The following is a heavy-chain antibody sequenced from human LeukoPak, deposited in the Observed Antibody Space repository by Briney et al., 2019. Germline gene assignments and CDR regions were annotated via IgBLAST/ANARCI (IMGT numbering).Heavy chain of an antibody. D-gene: IGHD6-13*01. CDR2: INTNTGNP. J-gene: IGHJ4*02. CDR1: GYTFTSYG. Sequence: ASVKVSCKASGYTFTSYGISWVRQAPGQGLEWMGWINTNTGNPTYAQGFTGRFVFSLDTSVSTAYLQISSLKAEDTAVYYCAKEAYSSWSKLNFDYWGQGTLVTVSS. CDR3: AKEAYSSWSKLNFDY. V-gene: IGHV7-4-1*02.